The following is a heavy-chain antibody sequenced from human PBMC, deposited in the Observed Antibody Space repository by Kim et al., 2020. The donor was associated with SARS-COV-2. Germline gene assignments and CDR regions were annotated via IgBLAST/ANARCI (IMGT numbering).Heavy chain of an antibody. Sequence: GGSLRLSCAASGFTFSSYAMSWVRQAPGKGLEWVSAISGSGGSTYYADSVKGRFTISRDNSKNTLYLQMNSLRAEDTAVYYCAKDRVAARSLYGMDVWGQGTTVTVSS. CDR3: AKDRVAARSLYGMDV. CDR1: GFTFSSYA. CDR2: ISGSGGST. D-gene: IGHD6-13*01. J-gene: IGHJ6*02. V-gene: IGHV3-23*01.